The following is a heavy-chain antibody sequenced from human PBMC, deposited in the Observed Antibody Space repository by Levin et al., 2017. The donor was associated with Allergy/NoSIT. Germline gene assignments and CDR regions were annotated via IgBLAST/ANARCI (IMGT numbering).Heavy chain of an antibody. Sequence: GESLKISCKASGYTFTGYYMHWVRQAPGQGLEWMGRINPNSGGTNYAQKFQGRVTMTRDTSISTAYMELSRLRSDDTAVYYCARARGAIFGSLPITPPDYWGQGTLVTVSS. D-gene: IGHD3-3*01. J-gene: IGHJ4*02. CDR1: GYTFTGYY. CDR3: ARARGAIFGSLPITPPDY. CDR2: INPNSGGT. V-gene: IGHV1-2*06.